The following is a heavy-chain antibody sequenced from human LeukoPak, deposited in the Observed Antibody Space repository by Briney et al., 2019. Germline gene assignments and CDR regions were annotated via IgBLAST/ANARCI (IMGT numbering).Heavy chain of an antibody. Sequence: GGSLRLSCAASEFTFSSYSMNWVRQAPGKGLEWVSYISSSGSTISYVDSVKGRFTISRANAKNSLYLQMNSLRADDTAVYYCARAMIEDAFAIWGQGTMVTVSS. CDR3: ARAMIEDAFAI. D-gene: IGHD3-22*01. J-gene: IGHJ3*02. V-gene: IGHV3-48*01. CDR2: ISSSGSTI. CDR1: EFTFSSYS.